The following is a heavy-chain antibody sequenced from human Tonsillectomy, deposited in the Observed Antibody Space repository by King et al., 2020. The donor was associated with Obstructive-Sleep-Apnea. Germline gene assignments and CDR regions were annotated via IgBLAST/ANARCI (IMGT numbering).Heavy chain of an antibody. CDR3: TRAGIPY. V-gene: IGHV3-49*03. Sequence: VQLVESGGGLTQPGRSLRLSCTASGFSFGDFAMTWFRQAPGKGLEWVGFIRSTVYGGTTEYAASVKGRFTISRDDSKSIAYLQMNSLTTEDTAVYYCTRAGIPYWGQGTLVTVSS. CDR2: IRSTVYGGTT. J-gene: IGHJ4*02. CDR1: GFSFGDFA. D-gene: IGHD2-21*02.